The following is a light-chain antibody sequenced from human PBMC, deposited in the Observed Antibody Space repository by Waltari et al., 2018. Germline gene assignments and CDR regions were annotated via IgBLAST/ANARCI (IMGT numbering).Light chain of an antibody. J-gene: IGLJ2*01. CDR2: GNS. V-gene: IGLV1-40*01. Sequence: QSVLTQPPSVSGAPGQRVTISCTGSSSNIGAGYDVHWYQQLPGTAPKLLIYGNSNRPSGAPDRFLGSKSGTSSSPAITGLQAEDEADYYCQSYDSSLSGSVFGGGTKLTVL. CDR3: QSYDSSLSGSV. CDR1: SSNIGAGYD.